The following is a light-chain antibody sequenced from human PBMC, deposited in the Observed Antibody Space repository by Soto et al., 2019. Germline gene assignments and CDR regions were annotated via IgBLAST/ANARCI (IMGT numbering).Light chain of an antibody. J-gene: IGKJ5*01. CDR1: QRISTW. Sequence: DIQMTQSPSTLSASVGDRVTITCRASQRISTWLVWYQQKPGKAPKLLISEASILQSGVPSRFSGSGSGTDFALTISSLQPEDFATYYCQQGYSTPITFGQGTRLEI. V-gene: IGKV1-39*01. CDR3: QQGYSTPIT. CDR2: EAS.